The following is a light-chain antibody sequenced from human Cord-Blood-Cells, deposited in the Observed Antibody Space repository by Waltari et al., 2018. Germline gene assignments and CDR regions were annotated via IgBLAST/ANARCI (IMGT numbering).Light chain of an antibody. V-gene: IGLV2-11*01. J-gene: IGLJ1*01. CDR2: DVS. CDR3: CSYAGSYTYV. CDR1: SSDVGGYNY. Sequence: QSALTQPRSVSGSPGQSVTISCTGTSSDVGGYNYVSWYQKHPGKAPKPMIYDVSKRPSGVPDRFSGSKSGNTASLTISGLQAEDEADYYCCSYAGSYTYVFGTGTKVTVL.